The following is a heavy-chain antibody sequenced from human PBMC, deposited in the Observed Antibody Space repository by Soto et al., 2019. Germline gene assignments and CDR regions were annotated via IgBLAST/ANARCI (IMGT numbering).Heavy chain of an antibody. V-gene: IGHV3-23*01. Sequence: EVQVLESGGALVQPGGSLRLSCAASGFTFSNYAMSWVRQAPGKGLEWVSSISGSGGTTYYADSVKGRLTLSRDNYKNTLYLQMNSLRVEDTAVYYCAKNNMGYYLDYWGQGTLVTVSS. CDR2: ISGSGGTT. CDR3: AKNNMGYYLDY. J-gene: IGHJ4*02. D-gene: IGHD3-10*01. CDR1: GFTFSNYA.